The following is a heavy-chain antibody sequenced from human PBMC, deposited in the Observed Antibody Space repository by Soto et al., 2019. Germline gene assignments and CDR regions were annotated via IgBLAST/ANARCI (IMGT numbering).Heavy chain of an antibody. V-gene: IGHV3-23*01. CDR3: ANYKKGYCSSTSCYNRFDP. Sequence: GGFLRLSCAASGFTFSSYAMSWVRQAPGKGLEWVSAISGSGGSTYYADSVKGRFTISRDNSKNTLYLQMNSLRAEDTAVYYCANYKKGYCSSTSCYNRFDPWGQGTLVTVSS. CDR1: GFTFSSYA. CDR2: ISGSGGST. D-gene: IGHD2-2*01. J-gene: IGHJ5*02.